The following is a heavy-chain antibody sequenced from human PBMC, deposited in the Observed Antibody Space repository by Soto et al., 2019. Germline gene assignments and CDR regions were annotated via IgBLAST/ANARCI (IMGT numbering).Heavy chain of an antibody. CDR1: GFTLSTYS. J-gene: IGHJ6*02. CDR3: ARDHPNFYYYGMAV. CDR2: IIKRSTTI. V-gene: IGHV3-48*02. Sequence: EVQLVEAGVGLVQPGGSLRLSCIASGFTLSTYSMTWVRQAPGKGLEWLSYIIKRSTTIKYEDSVKGRVSISRVNAKNSVYLKTSSMRDEDSAVYYCARDHPNFYYYGMAVWGQGTTVTVSS.